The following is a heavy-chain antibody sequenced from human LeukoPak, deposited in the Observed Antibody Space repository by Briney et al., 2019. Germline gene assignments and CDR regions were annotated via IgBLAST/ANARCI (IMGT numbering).Heavy chain of an antibody. D-gene: IGHD3-10*01. V-gene: IGHV4-34*01. Sequence: KTSETLSLTCAVYGGSFSGYYWSWIRQPPGKGLEWIGEINHSGSTNYNPSLKSRVTISVDTSKNQFSLKLSSVTAADTAVYYCARGSQVTMVRGVIIQGFDYWGQGTLVTVSS. J-gene: IGHJ4*02. CDR2: INHSGST. CDR3: ARGSQVTMVRGVIIQGFDY. CDR1: GGSFSGYY.